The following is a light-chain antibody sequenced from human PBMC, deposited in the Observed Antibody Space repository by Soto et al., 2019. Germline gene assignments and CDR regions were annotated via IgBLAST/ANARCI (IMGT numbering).Light chain of an antibody. V-gene: IGKV1-9*01. CDR2: AAS. J-gene: IGKJ1*01. CDR1: QGISSY. Sequence: DIQMTQSPSSLSASVGDRVTITCRASQGISSYLAWYQQKPGKAPKLLMYAASNLQSGVPSRFSGSGSGTEFTLTISSLQPEDFATYYCQQLKSYPQTFGQGTKVDI. CDR3: QQLKSYPQT.